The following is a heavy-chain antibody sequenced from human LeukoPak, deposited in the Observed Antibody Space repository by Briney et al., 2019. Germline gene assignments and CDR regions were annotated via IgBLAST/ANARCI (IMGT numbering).Heavy chain of an antibody. D-gene: IGHD3-16*02. CDR1: GFTFSSYG. Sequence: GGSLRLSCAASGFTFSSYGMHWVRQAPGKGLEWVAVIWYDGSNKYYAASVKGRFTISRDNSKNTLYLQMTSLRAEATAVYYCARDRVRSFFDYWGQETLVTVSS. V-gene: IGHV3-33*01. CDR3: ARDRVRSFFDY. CDR2: IWYDGSNK. J-gene: IGHJ4*02.